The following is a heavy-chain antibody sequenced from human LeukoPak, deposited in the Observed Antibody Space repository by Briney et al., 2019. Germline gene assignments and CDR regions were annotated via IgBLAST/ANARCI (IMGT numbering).Heavy chain of an antibody. J-gene: IGHJ4*01. CDR3: ARTFYYDILTGYEI. D-gene: IGHD3-9*01. V-gene: IGHV1-2*02. Sequence: ASVKLSCKASGYTFTGYYMHWVRQARGQGLEWMGWINSNSGGTNYAQKFQGRVTMTRDTSISTAYMELSSLRSEDTAVYYCARTFYYDILTGYEIWGQGTLVTVSS. CDR2: INSNSGGT. CDR1: GYTFTGYY.